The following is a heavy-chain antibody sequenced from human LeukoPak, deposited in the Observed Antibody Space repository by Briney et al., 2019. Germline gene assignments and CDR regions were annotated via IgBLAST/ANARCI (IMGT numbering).Heavy chain of an antibody. Sequence: TGRSLRLSCAASGFTFSSYGMHWVRQAPGQGLEWVAVISYDGSNKYYADSVKGRFTISRDNSKDTLYLQMNSLRAEDTAVYYCAKDRGGGTYPIYFDYWGQGTLVTVSS. D-gene: IGHD1-26*01. V-gene: IGHV3-30*18. J-gene: IGHJ4*02. CDR3: AKDRGGGTYPIYFDY. CDR2: ISYDGSNK. CDR1: GFTFSSYG.